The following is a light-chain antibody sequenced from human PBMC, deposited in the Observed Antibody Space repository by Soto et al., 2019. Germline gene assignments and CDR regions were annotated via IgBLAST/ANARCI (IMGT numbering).Light chain of an antibody. CDR3: QQYNGFST. V-gene: IGKV1-5*01. CDR2: DVS. J-gene: IGKJ2*01. CDR1: RTISSL. Sequence: DSQMTQSPSTLSASVGDIVNITCRASRTISSLLAWYQQRPGKAPKLLIYDVSNLETGVPSRFSGSRSGTEFTLTISSLKRDDAATYYCQQYNGFSTFAQGTYVDIK.